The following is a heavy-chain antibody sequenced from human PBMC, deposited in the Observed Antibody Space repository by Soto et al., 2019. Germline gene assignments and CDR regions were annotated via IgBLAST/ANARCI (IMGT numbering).Heavy chain of an antibody. Sequence: QVQLQQWGAGLLKPSETLSLTCAVYGGSFSGYYWSWIRQPPGKGLMWIGEINHSGSTNYNPSLKSRVTISVDTSKNQFSLKLSSVTAADTAVYYCARLTGQGYCSGGSCPIDYWGQGTLVTVSS. CDR2: INHSGST. J-gene: IGHJ4*02. V-gene: IGHV4-34*01. CDR3: ARLTGQGYCSGGSCPIDY. D-gene: IGHD2-15*01. CDR1: GGSFSGYY.